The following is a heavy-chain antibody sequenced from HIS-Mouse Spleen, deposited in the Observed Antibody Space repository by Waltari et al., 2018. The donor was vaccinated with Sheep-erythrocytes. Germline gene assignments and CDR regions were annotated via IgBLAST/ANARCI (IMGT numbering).Heavy chain of an antibody. CDR3: ARRTYYDFWSCYYTDAFDI. Sequence: EVQLVQSGAEVKKPGESLKLSCKGSGYSFTSSLIGGGGQMPGKGLEWMGITYPGDSDTRYSPSFQGQVTISADKSISTAYLQWSSLKASDTAMYYCARRTYYDFWSCYYTDAFDIWGQGTMVTVSS. CDR1: GYSFTSSL. CDR2: TYPGDSDT. J-gene: IGHJ3*02. D-gene: IGHD3-3*01. V-gene: IGHV5-51*03.